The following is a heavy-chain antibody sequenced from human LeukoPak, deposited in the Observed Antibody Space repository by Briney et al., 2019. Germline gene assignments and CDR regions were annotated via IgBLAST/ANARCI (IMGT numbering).Heavy chain of an antibody. V-gene: IGHV1-46*01. CDR3: ARESIAARSVDY. Sequence: ASVKVSFKASGYTFTSYYMHWVRQAPGQGLEWMGIINPSGGSTSYAQKFQGRVTMTRDTSTSTVYMELSSLRSEDTAVYYCARESIAARSVDYWGQGTLVTVSS. D-gene: IGHD6-6*01. CDR2: INPSGGST. CDR1: GYTFTSYY. J-gene: IGHJ4*02.